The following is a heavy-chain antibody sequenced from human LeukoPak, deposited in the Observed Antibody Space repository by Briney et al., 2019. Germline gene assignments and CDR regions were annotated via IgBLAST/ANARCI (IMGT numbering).Heavy chain of an antibody. Sequence: PGRSLRLSCAASGFTFSSYAMHWVRQAPGKGLERVAVISYDGSNKYYADSVKGRFTISRDNSKNTLYLQMNSLRAEDTAVYYCARRPAADYYYGMDVWGQGTTVTVSS. CDR2: ISYDGSNK. D-gene: IGHD2-2*01. CDR1: GFTFSSYA. V-gene: IGHV3-30-3*01. J-gene: IGHJ6*02. CDR3: ARRPAADYYYGMDV.